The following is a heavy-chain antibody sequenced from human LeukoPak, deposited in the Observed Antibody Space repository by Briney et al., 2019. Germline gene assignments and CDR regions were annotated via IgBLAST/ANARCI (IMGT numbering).Heavy chain of an antibody. D-gene: IGHD3-10*01. Sequence: GGSLRLSCAASGFTFSNAWVSWVRQAPGKGLEWASAISSSGGSTYYADSVKGRFTISRDNAKNSLYLQMNSLRAEDTAVYYCARDGSDGLLWSGTREKYYGMDVWGQGTTVTVSS. V-gene: IGHV3-11*04. CDR3: ARDGSDGLLWSGTREKYYGMDV. CDR1: GFTFSNAW. J-gene: IGHJ6*02. CDR2: ISSSGGST.